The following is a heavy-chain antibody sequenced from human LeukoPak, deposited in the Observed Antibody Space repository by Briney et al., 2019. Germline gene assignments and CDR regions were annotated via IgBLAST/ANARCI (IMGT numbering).Heavy chain of an antibody. CDR3: ARGSGYEANWFDP. D-gene: IGHD5-12*01. J-gene: IGHJ5*02. Sequence: SETLSLTCTVSGGSISSGSYSWSWIRQPPGKGLEWIGYIYQSGSTYYNSSLKSRVTISVDRSENHFSLRLSSVTAADTAVYYCARGSGYEANWFDPWGQGTLVTVSS. V-gene: IGHV4-30-2*01. CDR2: IYQSGST. CDR1: GGSISSGSYS.